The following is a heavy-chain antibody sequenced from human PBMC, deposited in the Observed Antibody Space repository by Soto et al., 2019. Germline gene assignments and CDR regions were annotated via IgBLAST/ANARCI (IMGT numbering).Heavy chain of an antibody. CDR1: GGSISSYY. CDR2: IYYSGST. Sequence: QVQLQESGPGLVKPSETLSLTCTVSGGSISSYYWRWIRQPPGKGLEWIGYIYYSGSTNYNPSLKSRVTISVDTSNYQLSLKLSSVTAADTAVYYCASEGVSSSWYNYYGMDVWGQGTTVTVSS. CDR3: ASEGVSSSWYNYYGMDV. V-gene: IGHV4-59*01. D-gene: IGHD6-13*01. J-gene: IGHJ6*02.